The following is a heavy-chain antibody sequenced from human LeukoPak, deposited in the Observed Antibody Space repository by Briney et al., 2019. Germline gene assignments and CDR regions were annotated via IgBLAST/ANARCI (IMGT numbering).Heavy chain of an antibody. CDR3: AKGTMVQGVISVFDY. CDR2: ISGSGGNT. J-gene: IGHJ4*02. D-gene: IGHD3-10*01. V-gene: IGHV3-23*01. Sequence: PGGSLRLSCAASGLTFSSYAMSWVRQAPGKGLEWVSAISGSGGNTYYADSVKGRFTISRDNSKNTLYLQMNSLRAEDTAVYYCAKGTMVQGVISVFDYWGQGTLVTVSS. CDR1: GLTFSSYA.